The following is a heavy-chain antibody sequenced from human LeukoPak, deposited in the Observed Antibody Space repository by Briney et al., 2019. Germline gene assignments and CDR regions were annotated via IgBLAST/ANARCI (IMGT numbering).Heavy chain of an antibody. CDR1: GFTFSSYW. CDR2: IKQDESEK. D-gene: IGHD3-16*01. Sequence: PGGSLRLSCAASGFTFSSYWMYWVRQAPGKGLEWVASIKQDESEKYYGDSVKGRFAVSRDNAKNSLFLQMNSLRAEDTAVYYCARDLGGAFDYWGQGTLVTVSS. V-gene: IGHV3-7*01. J-gene: IGHJ4*02. CDR3: ARDLGGAFDY.